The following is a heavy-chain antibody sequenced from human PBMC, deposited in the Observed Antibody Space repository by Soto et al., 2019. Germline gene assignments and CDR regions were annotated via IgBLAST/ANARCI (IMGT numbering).Heavy chain of an antibody. CDR3: IKASDYGEREGYFDS. CDR2: ISWHSGNI. J-gene: IGHJ4*02. V-gene: IGHV3-9*01. D-gene: IGHD4-17*01. Sequence: HPGGSLRLSCAASGFSFDDYAMHWVRQAPGKGLEWVSGISWHSGNIGYAESVKGRFTISRDNAKNSLYLQMYSLRPEDTALYYCIKASDYGEREGYFDSWGQGTLVTVSS. CDR1: GFSFDDYA.